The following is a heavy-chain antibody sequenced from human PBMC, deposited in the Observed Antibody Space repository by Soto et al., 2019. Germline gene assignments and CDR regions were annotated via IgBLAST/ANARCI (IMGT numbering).Heavy chain of an antibody. CDR2: LYYSENT. Sequence: QLQLQESGPGLVKPSETLSLTCTVSGGSISSFNYFWGWIRQPPGKGLEWIGSLYYSENTYYNPSLQSRVTISVDTSKKQCTLTLRSVTAADTAVYYCARGGGSTFNWFDPWGQGTLVTVSP. V-gene: IGHV4-39*01. CDR3: ARGGGSTFNWFDP. D-gene: IGHD2-15*01. CDR1: GGSISSFNYF. J-gene: IGHJ5*02.